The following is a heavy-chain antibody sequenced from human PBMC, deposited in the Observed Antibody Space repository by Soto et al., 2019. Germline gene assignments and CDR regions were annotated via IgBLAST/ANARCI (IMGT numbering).Heavy chain of an antibody. CDR3: ARLCIAADGLYYYYYGMDV. D-gene: IGHD6-13*01. CDR1: GGSISSSSYY. Sequence: QLQLQESGPGLVKPSETLSLTCTVSGGSISSSSYYWGWIRQPPGKGLEWIGSIYYSGSTYYNPSLKSRVTISVDTSKNQFSLKLSSVTAADTAVYYCARLCIAADGLYYYYYGMDVWGQGTTVTVSS. V-gene: IGHV4-39*01. CDR2: IYYSGST. J-gene: IGHJ6*02.